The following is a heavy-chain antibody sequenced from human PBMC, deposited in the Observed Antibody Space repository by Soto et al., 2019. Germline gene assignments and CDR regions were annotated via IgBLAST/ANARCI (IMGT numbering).Heavy chain of an antibody. Sequence: QLQLQESGPGLVKPSETLSLTCTVSGGSISSSSYYWGWIRQPPGKGLEWIGSIYYSGSTYYNPSLKSRVTISVDTSKNQFSLKLSSVTAADTAVYYCARQGTGGGNQVFGYWGQGTLVTVSS. J-gene: IGHJ4*02. CDR1: GGSISSSSYY. CDR3: ARQGTGGGNQVFGY. D-gene: IGHD1-1*01. V-gene: IGHV4-39*01. CDR2: IYYSGST.